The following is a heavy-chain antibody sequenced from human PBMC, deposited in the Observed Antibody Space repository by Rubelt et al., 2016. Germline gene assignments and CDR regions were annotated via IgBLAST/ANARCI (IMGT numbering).Heavy chain of an antibody. CDR3: ARDGTTLPSGYVYYYGMDV. D-gene: IGHD5-12*01. CDR1: GYTFTGYY. V-gene: IGHV1-2*04. CDR2: INPNSGGT. J-gene: IGHJ6*02. Sequence: QVQLVQSGAEVKKPGASVKVSCKASGYTFTGYYMHWVRQAPGQGLEWMGWINPNSGGTNYAQKFQGWVTMTRDTSISTAYMELRSLRSDDTAVYYCARDGTTLPSGYVYYYGMDVWGQGTTVTVSS.